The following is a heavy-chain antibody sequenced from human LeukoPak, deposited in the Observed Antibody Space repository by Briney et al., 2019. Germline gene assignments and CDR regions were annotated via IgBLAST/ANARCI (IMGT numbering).Heavy chain of an antibody. V-gene: IGHV1-2*02. CDR1: GYTFTGYY. CDR2: INPNSGGT. J-gene: IGHJ4*02. CDR3: AREPSGGPSGAPRMSYFEY. D-gene: IGHD4-23*01. Sequence: ASVKVSCKASGYTFTGYYMHWVRQAPGQGLEWMGWINPNSGGTNYAQKFQGRVTMTRDTSISTAYMELSRLRSDDTAVYYCAREPSGGPSGAPRMSYFEYCGQGTLVTDSS.